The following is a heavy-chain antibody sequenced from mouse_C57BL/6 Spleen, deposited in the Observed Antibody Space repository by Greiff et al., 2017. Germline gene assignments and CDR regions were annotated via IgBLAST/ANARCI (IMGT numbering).Heavy chain of an antibody. J-gene: IGHJ1*03. CDR3: AREGSTAGYFDV. Sequence: DVQLQESEGGLVQPGSSMKLSCTASGFTFSDYYMAWVRQVPEKGLEWVANINYDGSSTYYLDSLKSRFIISRDNAKNILYLQMSSLKSEDTATYYCAREGSTAGYFDVWGTGTTVTVSS. CDR1: GFTFSDYY. V-gene: IGHV5-16*01. CDR2: INYDGSST. D-gene: IGHD1-2*01.